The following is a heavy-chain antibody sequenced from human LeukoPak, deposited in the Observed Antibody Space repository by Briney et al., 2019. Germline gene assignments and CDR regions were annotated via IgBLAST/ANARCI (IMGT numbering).Heavy chain of an antibody. J-gene: IGHJ2*01. D-gene: IGHD2-15*01. Sequence: GGSLRLSCAASGFTFSSYWMSWVRQAPGKGLEWVANIKQDGSEKYYVDSVKGRFTISRDNAKNSLYLQMNSLRAEDTAVYYCARETRCSGGSCYDWYFDLWGRGTLVTVSS. CDR2: IKQDGSEK. V-gene: IGHV3-7*01. CDR3: ARETRCSGGSCYDWYFDL. CDR1: GFTFSSYW.